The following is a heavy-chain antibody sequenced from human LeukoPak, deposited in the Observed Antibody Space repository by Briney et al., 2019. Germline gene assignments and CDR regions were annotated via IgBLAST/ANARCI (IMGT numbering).Heavy chain of an antibody. Sequence: GRSLRLSCVASGFTFSTYGMHWVRQAPGKGLEWVAVIWYDGSKKFYAESVKGRFTISRDDSKNTLNLQMNSLRAEDTAVYYCAIDLGMIVVQSYFDYWGQGTLVTVSS. V-gene: IGHV3-33*01. CDR3: AIDLGMIVVQSYFDY. D-gene: IGHD3-22*01. CDR2: IWYDGSKK. J-gene: IGHJ4*02. CDR1: GFTFSTYG.